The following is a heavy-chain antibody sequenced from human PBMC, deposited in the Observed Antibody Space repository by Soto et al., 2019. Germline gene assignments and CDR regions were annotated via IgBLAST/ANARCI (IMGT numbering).Heavy chain of an antibody. CDR3: ARDQNTVTVSDFDY. D-gene: IGHD4-4*01. Sequence: GGSLRLSCAASGFTFSSYSMNWVRQAPGQGLEWVSSITGSSSYIYYADSVKGRFTISRDNAKNSLYLQMNSLRAEDTAVYYCARDQNTVTVSDFDYWGQGTLVTVSS. CDR1: GFTFSSYS. CDR2: ITGSSSYI. V-gene: IGHV3-21*01. J-gene: IGHJ4*02.